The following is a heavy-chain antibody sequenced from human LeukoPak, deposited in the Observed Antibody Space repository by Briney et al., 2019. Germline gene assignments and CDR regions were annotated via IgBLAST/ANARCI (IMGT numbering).Heavy chain of an antibody. CDR3: ASTSVATKNAFDI. Sequence: SETLSLTCTVSGGSIRTSDYYWGWIRQPPGKGLEWIGNIYYSGSTYYIESLKSRVTISVDTSKNQFSLKVNSVTAADTAVYYYASTSVATKNAFDIWGQGTMVTVSS. CDR2: IYYSGST. V-gene: IGHV4-39*01. D-gene: IGHD5-12*01. J-gene: IGHJ3*02. CDR1: GGSIRTSDYY.